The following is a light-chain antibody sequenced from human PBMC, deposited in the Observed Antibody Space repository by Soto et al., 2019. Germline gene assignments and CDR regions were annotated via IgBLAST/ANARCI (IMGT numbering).Light chain of an antibody. Sequence: QSALTQPASVSGSPGQSITISCTGTSSDVGGYNFVSWYQHHPGKAPKLIIYEVTTRPSGVSNRFSASKSGNTASLTISGLKAEDEADYYCSSYTNTSTLVGFGGGTKLTVL. V-gene: IGLV2-14*01. CDR1: SSDVGGYNF. CDR3: SSYTNTSTLVG. CDR2: EVT. J-gene: IGLJ2*01.